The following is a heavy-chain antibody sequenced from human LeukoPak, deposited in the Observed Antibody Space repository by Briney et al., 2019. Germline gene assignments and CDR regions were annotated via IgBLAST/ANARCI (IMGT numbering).Heavy chain of an antibody. Sequence: PGGSLRLSCAASGFTFDDYAMHWVRQAPGKGLEWVSGISWNSGRIGYADSVKGRFTISRDNAKNSLYLQMNSLRAEDTALYYCAKERDGFDYWGQGTLVTVSS. J-gene: IGHJ4*02. CDR2: ISWNSGRI. V-gene: IGHV3-9*01. CDR1: GFTFDDYA. CDR3: AKERDGFDY.